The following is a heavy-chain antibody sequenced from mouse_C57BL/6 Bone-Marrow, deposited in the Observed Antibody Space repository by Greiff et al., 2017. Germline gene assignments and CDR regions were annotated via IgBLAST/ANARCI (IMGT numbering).Heavy chain of an antibody. CDR1: GYTFTSYW. J-gene: IGHJ1*03. CDR2: IYPGNSDT. D-gene: IGHD1-1*01. CDR3: TRGRKYITTVGWYFDV. V-gene: IGHV1-5*01. Sequence: VQLQQSGTVLARPGASVKMSCKTSGYTFTSYWMHWVKQRPGQGLEWIGAIYPGNSDTSYNQKFKGKAKLTAVTAARTAYMELSSLTNADSAVYDCTRGRKYITTVGWYFDVWGTGTTVTVSS.